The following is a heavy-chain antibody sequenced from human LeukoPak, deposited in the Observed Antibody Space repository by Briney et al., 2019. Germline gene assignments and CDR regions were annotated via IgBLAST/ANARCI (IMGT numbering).Heavy chain of an antibody. J-gene: IGHJ4*02. CDR2: IYYSGST. CDR1: GGSISSYY. CDR3: AGGETMATLDY. Sequence: SETLSLTCTVSGGSISSYYWSWIRQPPGKGLEWIGYIYYSGSTNYNPSLKSRVTISVDTSKNQFSLKLSSVTAADTAVCYCAGGETMATLDYWGQGTLVTVSS. D-gene: IGHD5-24*01. V-gene: IGHV4-59*01.